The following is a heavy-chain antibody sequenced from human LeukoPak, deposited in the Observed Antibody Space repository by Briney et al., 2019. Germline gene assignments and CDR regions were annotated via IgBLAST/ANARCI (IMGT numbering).Heavy chain of an antibody. D-gene: IGHD2-15*01. CDR2: VNVDGSTT. CDR3: AREVGSPAVRAAFDI. CDR1: GFNFRTHW. Sequence: GGSLRLSCAASGFNFRTHWMHWVRQAPGKGLVWVSRVNVDGSTTAYADSVEGRFTISRDNGKNSLYLQVIYLRAEDTAVYYCAREVGSPAVRAAFDIWGQGTMVTVSS. J-gene: IGHJ3*02. V-gene: IGHV3-74*01.